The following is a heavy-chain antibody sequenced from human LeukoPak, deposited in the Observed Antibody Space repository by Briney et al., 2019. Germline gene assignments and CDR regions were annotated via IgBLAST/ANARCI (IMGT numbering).Heavy chain of an antibody. D-gene: IGHD1-26*01. CDR2: ISYDGSNK. CDR3: ARGGSGSYLGYYYYYGMDV. Sequence: PGGSLRLSCAASGFTFSSYGMHWVRQAPGKGLEWVAVISYDGSNKYYADSVKGRFTISRDNSKNMLYLQMNSLRAEDTAVYYCARGGSGSYLGYYYYYGMDVWGQGTTVTVSS. CDR1: GFTFSSYG. V-gene: IGHV3-30*03. J-gene: IGHJ6*02.